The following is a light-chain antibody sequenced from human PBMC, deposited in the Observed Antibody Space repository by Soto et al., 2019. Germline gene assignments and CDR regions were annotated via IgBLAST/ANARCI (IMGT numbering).Light chain of an antibody. J-gene: IGKJ1*01. CDR2: DAS. CDR3: QQYNNYPRT. V-gene: IGKV1-5*01. Sequence: DIQMTQSPSTLSASIGDLVTITCRASESIRTWLAWYQHKPGKAPKFLIYDASNLESGVPSRFSGSGSGTEFTLTISNLQPDDFATYFCQQYNNYPRTFGQGTKVDI. CDR1: ESIRTW.